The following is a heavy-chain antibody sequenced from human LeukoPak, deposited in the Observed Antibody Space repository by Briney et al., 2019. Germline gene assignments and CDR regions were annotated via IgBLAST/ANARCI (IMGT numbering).Heavy chain of an antibody. Sequence: GGSLRLSCAASGMNFERYAMHWVRQRTGKGLEWVGVISADGKADHADAVKGRFTVSRDNSKDSLSLLMSSLRDEDTALYYCATWAFYHDLDVWGQGTTVIVSS. CDR2: ISADGKA. CDR3: ATWAFYHDLDV. D-gene: IGHD1-26*01. CDR1: GMNFERYA. J-gene: IGHJ6*02. V-gene: IGHV3-43*02.